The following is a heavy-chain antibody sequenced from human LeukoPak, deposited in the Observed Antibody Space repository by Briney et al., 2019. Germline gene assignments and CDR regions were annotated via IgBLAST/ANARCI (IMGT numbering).Heavy chain of an antibody. CDR1: GCTLRSYG. V-gene: IGHV3-30*02. CDR3: AQYGDSSLY. J-gene: IGHJ4*02. CDR2: IRYDGSDN. D-gene: IGHD2-21*02. Sequence: PGWSLRLSCAASGCTLRSYGFHWVPQAPGEGLEGVAFIRYDGSDNYYADSVKGRFTVSRDSFQNTVYLQMKRLMLEDTAVYYCAQYGDSSLYWGRGTLVTVSS.